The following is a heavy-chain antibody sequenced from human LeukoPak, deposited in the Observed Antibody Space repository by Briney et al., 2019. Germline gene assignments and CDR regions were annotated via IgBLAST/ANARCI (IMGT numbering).Heavy chain of an antibody. V-gene: IGHV3-48*03. D-gene: IGHD6-25*01. CDR1: GFSFSSYE. CDR2: INASGTPT. Sequence: PGGSLRLSCAASGFSFSSYEMNWVRQAPGKGLEWISYINASGTPTHYADSVEGRFTISRDNAKNSLYLQMSNLRGEDTALYYCARDGTPIYSNGWVYMDVWGKGTTVTISS. J-gene: IGHJ6*04. CDR3: ARDGTPIYSNGWVYMDV.